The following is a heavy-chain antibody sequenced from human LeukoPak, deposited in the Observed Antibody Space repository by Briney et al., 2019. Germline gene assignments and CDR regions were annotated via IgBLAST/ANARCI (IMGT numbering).Heavy chain of an antibody. V-gene: IGHV3-23*01. D-gene: IGHD3-22*01. J-gene: IGHJ4*02. CDR1: GFTFSTYA. CDR3: AKAYDTSGYYSDY. CDR2: ISGSGDNT. Sequence: GGSLRLSCAASGFTFSTYAMSWVCQAPGKGLEWVSAISGSGDNTYYADSVKGRFTISRDNSKNTLYLQMNVLRAEDTAAYYCAKAYDTSGYYSDYWGQGTLVTVSS.